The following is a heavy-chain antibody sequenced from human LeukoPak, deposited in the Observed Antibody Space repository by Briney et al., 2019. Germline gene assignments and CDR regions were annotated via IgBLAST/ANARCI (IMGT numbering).Heavy chain of an antibody. Sequence: SETLSLTCTVSGGSISSYYWSWIRQPPGKGLEWIGYIYYSGSTNYNPSLKSRVTISVDTSKNQFSLKLSSVTAADTAVYYCVGSYGPGGAFDIWGQGTMVTVSS. V-gene: IGHV4-59*01. J-gene: IGHJ3*02. CDR3: VGSYGPGGAFDI. CDR2: IYYSGST. D-gene: IGHD2-21*01. CDR1: GGSISSYY.